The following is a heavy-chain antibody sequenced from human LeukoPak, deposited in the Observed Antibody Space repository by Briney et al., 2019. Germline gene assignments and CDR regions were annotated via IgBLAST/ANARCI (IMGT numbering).Heavy chain of an antibody. J-gene: IGHJ4*02. Sequence: SETLSLTCAVYGGSFSGYYWSWIRQPPGKGLEWIGEIYHSGSTNYNPSLKSRVTISVDTSKNQFSLNLSSVTAADTAVYFCARVGSGSYPYSYYFDYWGQGTLVTVSS. CDR3: ARVGSGSYPYSYYFDY. V-gene: IGHV4-34*01. CDR2: IYHSGST. CDR1: GGSFSGYY. D-gene: IGHD1-26*01.